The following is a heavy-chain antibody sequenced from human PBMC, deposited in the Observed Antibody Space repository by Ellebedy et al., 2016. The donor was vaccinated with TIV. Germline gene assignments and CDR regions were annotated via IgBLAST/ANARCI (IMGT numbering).Heavy chain of an antibody. D-gene: IGHD3-9*01. V-gene: IGHV4-59*01. J-gene: IGHJ6*02. CDR1: GDSIGSYF. Sequence: PSETLSLTCSVSGDSIGSYFWNWIRQPPGKGLEWIGYIYHSGNTNYNPSLKSRVAISVDTSKNQFSLKLGSVTAADTAVYYCAREDYDVLTGVSHGMGVWGQGTTVTVSS. CDR3: AREDYDVLTGVSHGMGV. CDR2: IYHSGNT.